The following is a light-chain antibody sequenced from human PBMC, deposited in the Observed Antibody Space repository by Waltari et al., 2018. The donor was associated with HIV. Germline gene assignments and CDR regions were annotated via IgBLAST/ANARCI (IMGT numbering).Light chain of an antibody. CDR1: QSLLHSSGYNY. CDR3: MQALQTPPT. V-gene: IGKV2-28*01. Sequence: DIVMTQSPLSLPVTPGEPASISCRSSQSLLHSSGYNYLSWYLRKQGQSPQLLICLSSNRASGVPYMFSGNASGTNVTLQISRVEAEDVGIYYCMQALQTPPTFGGGTNVEVK. CDR2: LSS. J-gene: IGKJ4*01.